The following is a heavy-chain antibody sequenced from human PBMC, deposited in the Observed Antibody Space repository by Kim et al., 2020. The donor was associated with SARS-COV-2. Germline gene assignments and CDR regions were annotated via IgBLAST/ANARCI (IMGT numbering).Heavy chain of an antibody. V-gene: IGHV1-3*01. J-gene: IGHJ4*02. CDR1: GHFFTRDS. Sequence: ASVKVSCKTSGHFFTRDSIHWVRQAPGQGLEWMGGIDCGNGNTIYSQKFQGRVTFTTDTSASTAYMELSFLRSEDSAVYYCLGGFYFDSLGQGTLVTVSS. CDR2: IDCGNGNT. CDR3: LGGFYFDS. D-gene: IGHD3-16*01.